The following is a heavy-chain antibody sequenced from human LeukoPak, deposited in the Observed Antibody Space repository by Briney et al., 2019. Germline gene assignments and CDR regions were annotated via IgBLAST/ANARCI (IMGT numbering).Heavy chain of an antibody. CDR3: AKAGSSGRSASQNYYYYGMDV. Sequence: PGGSLRLSCAASGFTFYDYAMHWARQAPGKTLEWVSLISGDGGSTYYADSVKGRFTISRYNSKNSLYLQMNSLRTEDTALYYCAKAGSSGRSASQNYYYYGMDVWGQGTTVTVSS. CDR1: GFTFYDYA. V-gene: IGHV3-43*02. J-gene: IGHJ6*02. CDR2: ISGDGGST. D-gene: IGHD6-19*01.